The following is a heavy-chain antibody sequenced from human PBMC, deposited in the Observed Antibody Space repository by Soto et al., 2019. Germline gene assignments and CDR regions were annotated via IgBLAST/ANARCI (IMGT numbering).Heavy chain of an antibody. CDR2: INWNSGSI. J-gene: IGHJ1*01. Sequence: GGSLRLSCAASGFTFDDYAMHWVRQVPGKGLEWVSGINWNSGSIGYGDSAKGRFAISRDNAKNSLHLQMNSLSAEDTAFYYCVKDESINWYSGHFRHWGQGTLVTVS. D-gene: IGHD6-13*01. V-gene: IGHV3-9*01. CDR1: GFTFDDYA. CDR3: VKDESINWYSGHFRH.